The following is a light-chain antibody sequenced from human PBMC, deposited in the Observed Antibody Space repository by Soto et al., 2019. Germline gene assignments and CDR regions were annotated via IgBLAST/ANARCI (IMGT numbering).Light chain of an antibody. J-gene: IGKJ5*01. Sequence: DIQMTQSPSSLSASVGYRVTITWRASQIISSWLAWYQQKPGKAPKLLIYKASSLESGVPSRFSGSGSGTDFTLTISSLQPEDFAIYFCQQLKNYPITFGQGTRLEI. CDR3: QQLKNYPIT. V-gene: IGKV1-5*03. CDR2: KAS. CDR1: QIISSW.